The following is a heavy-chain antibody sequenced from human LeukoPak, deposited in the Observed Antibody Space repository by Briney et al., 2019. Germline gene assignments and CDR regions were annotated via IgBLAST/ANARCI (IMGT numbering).Heavy chain of an antibody. CDR1: GFTFYNYD. Sequence: GGSLRLSCVASGFTFYNYDMNWVRQAPGEGLEWVSSASSGSDYMYYSDSVRGRFTISRDNAKNSLFLQMDSLRAEDTAVYYRARKSGYTGYDSHYFDSWGQGTLVTVSS. D-gene: IGHD5-12*01. CDR3: ARKSGYTGYDSHYFDS. CDR2: ASSGSDYM. J-gene: IGHJ4*02. V-gene: IGHV3-21*01.